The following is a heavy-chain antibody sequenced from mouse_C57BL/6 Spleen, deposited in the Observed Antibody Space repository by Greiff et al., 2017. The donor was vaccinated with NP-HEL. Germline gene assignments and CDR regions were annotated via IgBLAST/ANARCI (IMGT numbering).Heavy chain of an antibody. D-gene: IGHD1-1*01. Sequence: QVQLQQPGAELVKPGASVKLSCKASGYTFTSYWMHWVKQRPGQGLEWIGMIHPNSGSTNYNEKFKSKATLTVDKSSSTAYMQLSSLTSEDAAVYYCARGSYGSSPGYWGQGTTLTVSS. V-gene: IGHV1-64*01. J-gene: IGHJ2*01. CDR1: GYTFTSYW. CDR2: IHPNSGST. CDR3: ARGSYGSSPGY.